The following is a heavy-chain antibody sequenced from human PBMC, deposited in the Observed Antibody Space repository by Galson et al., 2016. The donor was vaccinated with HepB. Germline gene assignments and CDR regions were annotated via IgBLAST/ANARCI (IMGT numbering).Heavy chain of an antibody. J-gene: IGHJ4*02. CDR3: ASNLIGPYYFDY. CDR2: IYFSGTT. D-gene: IGHD3-9*01. V-gene: IGHV4-31*03. Sequence: TLSLTCTVSSGSISSGGYYWSWIRQHPGKGLEWIGYIYFSGTTSYNPSLKSRVTISLDTSKNRFSLKLTSVTAADTAVYFSASNLIGPYYFDYWGQGTLVTVSS. CDR1: SGSISSGGYY.